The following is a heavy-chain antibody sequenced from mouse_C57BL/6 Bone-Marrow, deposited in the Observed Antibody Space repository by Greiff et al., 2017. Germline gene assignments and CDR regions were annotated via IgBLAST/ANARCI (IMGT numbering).Heavy chain of an antibody. V-gene: IGHV1-12*01. CDR1: GYTFTSYN. CDR3: ARVPLRYFDV. J-gene: IGHJ1*03. CDR2: IYPGNGDT. D-gene: IGHD2-14*01. Sequence: LQQSGAELVRPGASVKMSCTASGYTFTSYNMHWVKQTPRQGLEWIGAIYPGNGDTSYTQKFKGKATLTVDKSSITAYMQLSSLTSEDSAVYFCARVPLRYFDVWGTGTTVTVSS.